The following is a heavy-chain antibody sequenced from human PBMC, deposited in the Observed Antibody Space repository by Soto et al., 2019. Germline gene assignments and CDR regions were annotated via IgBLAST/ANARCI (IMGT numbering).Heavy chain of an antibody. CDR2: ISPIFGTA. V-gene: IGHV1-69*13. Sequence: SVKVACKASGGTLSSYAIGWVRQAPGQGLEWMGGISPIFGTANYAQKFQGRVTITADESTSTAYMELSSLRSEDTAVYYCARVYSIRASRGYHWFDTWDQGTVDTVST. CDR1: GGTLSSYA. CDR3: ARVYSIRASRGYHWFDT. J-gene: IGHJ5*02. D-gene: IGHD6-19*01.